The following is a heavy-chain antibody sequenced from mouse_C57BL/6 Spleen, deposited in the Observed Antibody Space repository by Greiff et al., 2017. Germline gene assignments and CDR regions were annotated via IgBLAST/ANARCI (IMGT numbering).Heavy chain of an antibody. V-gene: IGHV14-4*01. CDR2: IDPANGDT. CDR1: GFNIKDAY. D-gene: IGHD2-2*01. J-gene: IGHJ4*01. Sequence: VQLKQPGAELVRPGASVKLSCTASGFNIKDAYMHWVKQRPDQGLEWIGWIDPANGDTEYASKFQGKATITADTSSNTAYLQLSSLTSEDTAVYYCTTDGLRYAMDYWGQGTSVTVSS. CDR3: TTDGLRYAMDY.